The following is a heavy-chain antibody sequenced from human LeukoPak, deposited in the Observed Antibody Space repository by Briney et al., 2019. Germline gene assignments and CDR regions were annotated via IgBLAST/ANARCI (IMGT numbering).Heavy chain of an antibody. CDR2: ISGSGGST. D-gene: IGHD6-13*01. CDR3: AQVGSWRWLGH. Sequence: PGGSLRLSCAASGFTFSSYAMSWVRQAPGRGLEWVSSISGSGGSTYYADSVKGRFTISRDNAKNTLYLQLNSLRAEDTAIYYCAQVGSWRWLGHWGQGTLVTVSP. J-gene: IGHJ4*02. V-gene: IGHV3-23*01. CDR1: GFTFSSYA.